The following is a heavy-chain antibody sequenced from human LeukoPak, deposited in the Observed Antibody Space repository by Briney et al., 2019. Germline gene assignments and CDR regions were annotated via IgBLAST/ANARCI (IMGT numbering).Heavy chain of an antibody. V-gene: IGHV3-21*01. CDR2: ISGSGSYI. J-gene: IGHJ4*02. CDR1: GFTFSTYS. CDR3: TRTNYPD. D-gene: IGHD4/OR15-4a*01. Sequence: PGGSLRLSCAASGFTFSTYSMNWVRQAPGKGLEWVSSISGSGSYIYYAESVKGRFTISRDNAKKSLYLQMNSLKAEDMAIYYCTRTNYPDWGQGTLVTVSS.